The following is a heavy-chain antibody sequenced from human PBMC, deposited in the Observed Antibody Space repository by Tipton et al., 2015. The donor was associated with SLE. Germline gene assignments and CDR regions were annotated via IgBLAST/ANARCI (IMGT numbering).Heavy chain of an antibody. V-gene: IGHV1-18*01. CDR2: VSTYNDYR. D-gene: IGHD1-26*01. CDR3: ARDVAGATAFDY. CDR1: SYTFSDYG. J-gene: IGHJ4*02. Sequence: QSGAEVKKPGASVKVSCKASSYTFSDYGVNWVRQAPGQGLEWLGGVSTYNDYRRYAEKFQDRVTMTTKTSTTTVYMELRNLRSDDTAVYYCARDVAGATAFDYWGQGTLVTVSS.